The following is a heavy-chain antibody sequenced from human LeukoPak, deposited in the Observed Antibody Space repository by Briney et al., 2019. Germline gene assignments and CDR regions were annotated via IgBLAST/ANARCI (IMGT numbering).Heavy chain of an antibody. CDR1: GFTFDDYA. CDR3: AKRGPNGSGSYLTWFDS. Sequence: GGSLRLSCAASGFTFDDYAMHWVRQAPGKGLEWVSLISVDGGTTYYADSVKGRFTISRDNSKNSLYLQMNSLRTEDTAFYYCAKRGPNGSGSYLTWFDSWGQGTLVTVSS. CDR2: ISVDGGTT. J-gene: IGHJ5*01. V-gene: IGHV3-43*02. D-gene: IGHD3-10*01.